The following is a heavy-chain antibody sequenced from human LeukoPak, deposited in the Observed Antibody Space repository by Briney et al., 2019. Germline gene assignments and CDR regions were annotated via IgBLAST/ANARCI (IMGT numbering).Heavy chain of an antibody. J-gene: IGHJ4*02. CDR2: INPSGGST. D-gene: IGHD3-10*01. Sequence: ASVKVSCKASGYTFTSYYMHWVRQAPGQRLEWMGIINPSGGSTSHAQKFQGRVTMTRDTSTSTVYMELSSLRSEDTAVYYCAXXXXXXMVRGVITSYHFDYWGQGTLVTVSS. CDR1: GYTFTSYY. CDR3: AXXXXXXMVRGVITSYHFDY. V-gene: IGHV1-46*01.